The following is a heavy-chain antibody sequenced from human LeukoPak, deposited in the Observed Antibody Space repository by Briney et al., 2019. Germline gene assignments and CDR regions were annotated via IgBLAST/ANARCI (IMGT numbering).Heavy chain of an antibody. CDR2: IWYDGSNK. CDR1: GFTFSSYA. CDR3: ARAAYDSSGYLTL. Sequence: GGSLRLSCAASGFTFSSYAMHWVRQAPGKGLEWVAVIWYDGSNKYYADSVKGRFTISRDNSKNTLFLHMNTLRAEDTAVYYCARAAYDSSGYLTLWGQGTLVTVSS. D-gene: IGHD3-22*01. V-gene: IGHV3-33*08. J-gene: IGHJ4*02.